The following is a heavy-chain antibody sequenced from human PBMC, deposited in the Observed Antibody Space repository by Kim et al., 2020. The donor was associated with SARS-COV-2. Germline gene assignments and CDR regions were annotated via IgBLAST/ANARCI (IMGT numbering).Heavy chain of an antibody. Sequence: GGSLRLSCAASGFTFSSYWMHWVRQAPGKGLVWVSRINSDGSSTSYADSVKGRFTISRDNAKNTLYLQMNSLRAEDTAVYYCARDRGRNILTGYPNYWYFDLWGRGTLVTVSS. CDR2: INSDGSST. J-gene: IGHJ2*01. V-gene: IGHV3-74*01. CDR1: GFTFSSYW. CDR3: ARDRGRNILTGYPNYWYFDL. D-gene: IGHD3-9*01.